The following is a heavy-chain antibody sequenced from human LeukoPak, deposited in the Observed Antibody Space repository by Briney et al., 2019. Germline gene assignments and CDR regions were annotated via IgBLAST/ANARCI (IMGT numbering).Heavy chain of an antibody. Sequence: PGGSLRLSCAASGFTFSSYSMNWVRQAPGKGLEWVSYISSSSSTIYYADSMKGRFTISRDNAKNSLYLQMNSLRAEDTAVYYCARDRGRDYGGKLHRLDYWGQGTLVTVSS. J-gene: IGHJ4*02. CDR2: ISSSSSTI. CDR3: ARDRGRDYGGKLHRLDY. CDR1: GFTFSSYS. D-gene: IGHD4-23*01. V-gene: IGHV3-48*01.